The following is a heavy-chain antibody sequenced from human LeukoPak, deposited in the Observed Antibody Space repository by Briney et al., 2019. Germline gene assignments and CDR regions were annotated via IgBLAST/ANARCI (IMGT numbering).Heavy chain of an antibody. J-gene: IGHJ1*01. CDR3: AREFSWSGRDI. Sequence: SGESLRLSCVASEFTHKYMSWVRQAPGKGLEWVANIKQDGSDKNYVDSVKGRFTISRDNTKNSVYLEMNSLKVEDTAVYYCAREFSWSGRDIWGQGTLVTVSS. D-gene: IGHD1-14*01. V-gene: IGHV3-7*05. CDR2: IKQDGSDK. CDR1: EFTHKY.